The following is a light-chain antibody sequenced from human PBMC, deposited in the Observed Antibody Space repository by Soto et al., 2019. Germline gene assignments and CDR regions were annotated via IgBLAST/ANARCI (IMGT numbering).Light chain of an antibody. CDR2: GAS. Sequence: DIQMAQSPSSQSASVGDRVTITCRASQGISSFVAWYQQKPGKVPRLLISGASTLQSGVPSRFSGSGSGSDFTLTITSLQPEDVATYYCQKYSSVITFGQGTRVEIK. J-gene: IGKJ5*01. CDR3: QKYSSVIT. V-gene: IGKV1-27*01. CDR1: QGISSF.